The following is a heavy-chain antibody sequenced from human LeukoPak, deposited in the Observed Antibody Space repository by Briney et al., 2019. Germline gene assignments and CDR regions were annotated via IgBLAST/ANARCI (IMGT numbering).Heavy chain of an antibody. CDR3: ARAPGTTFDY. J-gene: IGHJ4*01. D-gene: IGHD4-17*01. CDR2: INHSWST. Sequence: SETLSLTCTVSGYSISSGYYWGWFRQPPGKGLEWIVSINHSWSTYYNPSLKSRVTISVDTSKNQFSLKLTSVTAADTAVCYCARAPGTTFDYWGHGNMVTVSS. V-gene: IGHV4-38-2*02. CDR1: GYSISSGYY.